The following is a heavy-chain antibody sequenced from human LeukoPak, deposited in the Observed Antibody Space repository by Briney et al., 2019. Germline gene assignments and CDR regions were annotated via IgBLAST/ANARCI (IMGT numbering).Heavy chain of an antibody. V-gene: IGHV1-2*02. CDR3: ATDFFNSSSAAGNVY. CDR1: GYTFTGYY. J-gene: IGHJ4*02. CDR2: INPNSGGT. Sequence: AASVKVSCKASGYTFTGYYMHWVRQAPGQGLEWMGWINPNSGGTNYAQKFQGRVTMTRDTSISTAYMELSRLRSDDTAVYYCATDFFNSSSAAGNVYWGQGTLVTVSS. D-gene: IGHD6-13*01.